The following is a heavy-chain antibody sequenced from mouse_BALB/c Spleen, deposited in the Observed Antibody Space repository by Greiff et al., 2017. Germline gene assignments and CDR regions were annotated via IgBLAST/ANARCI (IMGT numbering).Heavy chain of an antibody. CDR1: GFNIKDYY. CDR2: IDPENGDT. CDR3: TRYEGYCYAMDY. J-gene: IGHJ4*01. D-gene: IGHD2-3*01. V-gene: IGHV14-4*02. Sequence: EVKLLESGAELVRSGASVKLSCTASGFNIKDYYMHWVKQRPEQGLEWIGWIDPENGDTEYAPKFQGKATMTADTASNTAYLQLSSLTSEDTAVYDCTRYEGYCYAMDYWGQGTSVTVSS.